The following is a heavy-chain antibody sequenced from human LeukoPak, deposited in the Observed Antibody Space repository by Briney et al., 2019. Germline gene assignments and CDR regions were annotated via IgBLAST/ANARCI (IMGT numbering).Heavy chain of an antibody. CDR1: GFTFSDFW. CDR3: ARDVPDYYYYGLDV. V-gene: IGHV3-7*01. D-gene: IGHD2-2*01. J-gene: IGHJ6*02. CDR2: MNRDGSEK. Sequence: GGSLRLSCVVSGFTFSDFWVTWVRQAPGKGLEWVANMNRDGSEKYYLDSVKGRFTISRDNAKNSLFLQMNSLRAEDTALYYCARDVPDYYYYGLDVWGQGTTVTVSS.